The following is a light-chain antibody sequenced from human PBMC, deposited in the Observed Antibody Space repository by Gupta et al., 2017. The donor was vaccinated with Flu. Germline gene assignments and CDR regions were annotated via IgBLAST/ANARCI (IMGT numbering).Light chain of an antibody. V-gene: IGKV4-1*01. CDR3: HQCFSSPFT. CDR1: QSVLYSDDNKNY. J-gene: IGKJ2*01. Sequence: NGRASQSVLYSDDNKNYIGWYQQKAGQPPKLLMYWASTRASGVPGRFVGSGSGTEFTLPITSLQAEDVAVYYCHQCFSSPFTFGQGTQVAIK. CDR2: WAS.